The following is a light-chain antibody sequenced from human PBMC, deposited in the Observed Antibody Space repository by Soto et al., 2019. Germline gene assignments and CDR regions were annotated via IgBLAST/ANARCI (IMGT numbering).Light chain of an antibody. J-gene: IGLJ2*01. V-gene: IGLV1-51*01. CDR3: GAWDSRLNAGV. CDR2: ENR. CDR1: SSNIGGSY. Sequence: QSALTQPPAVSAAPGQKVTISCSGSSSNIGGSYVSWYQQFPGTAPKLLIYENRKRPSGIPDRFSGSKAGTSAALDITGLQTGDEADYFCGAWDSRLNAGVFGGGTKLTVL.